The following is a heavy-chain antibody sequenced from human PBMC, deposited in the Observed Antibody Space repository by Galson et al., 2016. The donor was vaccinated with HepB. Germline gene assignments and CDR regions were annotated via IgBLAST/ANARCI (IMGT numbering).Heavy chain of an antibody. CDR2: ISASGVTT. V-gene: IGHV3-23*01. D-gene: IGHD3-22*01. J-gene: IGHJ3*02. CDR1: GLTFSGYG. Sequence: SLRLSCAASGLTFSGYGMNWVRQAPGKGLEWVSFISASGVTTHYADSVKGRFTISRDNSKSKLYLQMNDLRAGDTAVYYCAKVLHYDSSGDAFDIWGQGTLVTVSS. CDR3: AKVLHYDSSGDAFDI.